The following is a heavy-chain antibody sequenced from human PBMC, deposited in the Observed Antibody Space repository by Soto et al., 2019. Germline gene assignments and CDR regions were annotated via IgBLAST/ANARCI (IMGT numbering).Heavy chain of an antibody. V-gene: IGHV3-66*01. CDR1: GLTVSSNY. J-gene: IGHJ5*02. CDR2: IYSGGST. CDR3: ARDLESSGWNNWFDP. D-gene: IGHD6-19*01. Sequence: EVELVESGGGLVQPGGSLRLSCAASGLTVSSNYMSWVRQAPGKGLEWVSVIYSGGSTYYADSVKGRFTISRDNSKNTLYLQMNSLRAEDTAVYYCARDLESSGWNNWFDPWGQGTLVTVSS.